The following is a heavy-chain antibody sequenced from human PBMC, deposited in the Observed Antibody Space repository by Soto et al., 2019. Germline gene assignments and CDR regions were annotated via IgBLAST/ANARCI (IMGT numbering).Heavy chain of an antibody. CDR3: ASERLRLTTVY. D-gene: IGHD4-17*01. CDR1: GYTFTGYY. Sequence: ASVKVSCKASGYTFTGYYMHWVRQAPGQGLEWMGWINPNSGGTSYAQKFQGRVTMTRDTSISTSYMELSSLRSDDTAVYYCASERLRLTTVYWGQVTLVTVSS. CDR2: INPNSGGT. J-gene: IGHJ4*02. V-gene: IGHV1-2*02.